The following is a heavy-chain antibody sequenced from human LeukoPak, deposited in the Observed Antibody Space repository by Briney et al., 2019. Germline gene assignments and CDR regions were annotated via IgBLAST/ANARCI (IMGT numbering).Heavy chain of an antibody. CDR2: MNPNSGNT. J-gene: IGHJ4*02. CDR1: GYTFTSYD. Sequence: ASVKVSCKASGYTFTSYDINWVRQATGQGLEWMGWMNPNSGNTGYAQKFQGRVTITRDTSISTAYMELSSLRSEDTAVYYCARGHCSSTSCYTVSFGLDYWGQGTLVTVSS. CDR3: ARGHCSSTSCYTVSFGLDY. D-gene: IGHD2-2*02. V-gene: IGHV1-8*03.